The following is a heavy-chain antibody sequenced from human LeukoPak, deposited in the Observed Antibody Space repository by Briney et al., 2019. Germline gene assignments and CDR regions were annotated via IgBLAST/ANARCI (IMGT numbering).Heavy chain of an antibody. CDR3: AKDTLSGYDYRLYYYYGMDV. J-gene: IGHJ6*02. Sequence: GGSLRLSCAASGFTFNIYSMNWVRQAPGKGLEWVSYISSSSTTIYYADSVEGRFTISRDNSKNTLYLQMNSLRAEDTAVYYCAKDTLSGYDYRLYYYYGMDVWGQGTTVTVSS. V-gene: IGHV3-48*01. CDR1: GFTFNIYS. CDR2: ISSSSTTI. D-gene: IGHD5-12*01.